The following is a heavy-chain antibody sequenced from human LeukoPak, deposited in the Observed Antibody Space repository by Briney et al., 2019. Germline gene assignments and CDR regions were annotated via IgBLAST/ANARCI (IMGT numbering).Heavy chain of an antibody. CDR2: ISSSSSYI. D-gene: IGHD4-23*01. CDR3: ARDLYCGNSGYDY. Sequence: PGGSLRLSCAATGFTFSSYSMNWVRQAPGKGLEWVSSISSSSSYIYYADSVKGRFTISRDNAENSLYLQMNSLRAEDTAVYYCARDLYCGNSGYDYWGQGTLVTVSS. V-gene: IGHV3-21*01. CDR1: GFTFSSYS. J-gene: IGHJ4*02.